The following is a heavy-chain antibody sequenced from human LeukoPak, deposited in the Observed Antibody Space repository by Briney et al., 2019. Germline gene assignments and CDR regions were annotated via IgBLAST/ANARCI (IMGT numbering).Heavy chain of an antibody. CDR2: IIHSGST. V-gene: IGHV4-34*12. Sequence: SETLSLTCAVYGGSFSGYYWSWIRQPPGKGLEWIGEIIHSGSTNYNPSLKSRVTISVDTSKNQFSLKLSSVTAADTAVYYCARCSRYYGSGSYYEAAFDIWGQGTMVTVSS. CDR3: ARCSRYYGSGSYYEAAFDI. J-gene: IGHJ3*02. CDR1: GGSFSGYY. D-gene: IGHD3-10*01.